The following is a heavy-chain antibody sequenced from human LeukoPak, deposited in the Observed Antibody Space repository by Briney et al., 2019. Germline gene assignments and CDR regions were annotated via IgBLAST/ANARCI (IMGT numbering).Heavy chain of an antibody. D-gene: IGHD3-16*02. J-gene: IGHJ4*02. V-gene: IGHV4-34*01. Sequence: SETLSLTCAVYDGSFSGYYWSWIRQPPGKGLEWIGEINHSGSTNYNPSLKSRVSMSVDTSKSQFSLKLSSVTAADTAVYYCARLRDYVWGSYRTHFDYWGQGTLVTVSS. CDR2: INHSGST. CDR1: DGSFSGYY. CDR3: ARLRDYVWGSYRTHFDY.